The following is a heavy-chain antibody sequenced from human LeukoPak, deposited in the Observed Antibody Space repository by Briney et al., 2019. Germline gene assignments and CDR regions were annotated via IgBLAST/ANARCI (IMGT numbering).Heavy chain of an antibody. D-gene: IGHD6-13*01. V-gene: IGHV4-59*01. CDR2: IYYSGST. CDR3: ARVTGYVMEDYFDY. CDR1: GGSISSYY. Sequence: SETLSLTCTVSGGSISSYYWSWIRQPPGKGLEWMGYIYYSGSTNYNPSLKSRVTISVDTSKNQFSLRLSSVTAADTAVYYCARVTGYVMEDYFDYWGQGTLVTVSS. J-gene: IGHJ4*02.